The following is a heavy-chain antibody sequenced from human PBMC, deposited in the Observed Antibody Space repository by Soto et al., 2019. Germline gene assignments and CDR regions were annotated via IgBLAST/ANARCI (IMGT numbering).Heavy chain of an antibody. J-gene: IGHJ4*02. Sequence: GGSLRLSCAASGFPFSSYGMHWVRQAPGKGLEWVAVIWYDGSNKYYADSVKGRFTISRDNSKNTLYLQMNSLRAEDTAVYYCARDFSYDLFDYWGQGTLVTVSS. CDR1: GFPFSSYG. V-gene: IGHV3-33*01. D-gene: IGHD5-18*01. CDR2: IWYDGSNK. CDR3: ARDFSYDLFDY.